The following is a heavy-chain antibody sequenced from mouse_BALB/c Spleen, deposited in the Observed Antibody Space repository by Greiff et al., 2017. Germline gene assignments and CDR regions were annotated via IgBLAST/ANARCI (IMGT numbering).Heavy chain of an antibody. Sequence: VQLQQFGAELVRPGVSVKISCKGSGYTFTDYAMHWVKQSHAKSLEWIGVISTYYGDASYNQKFKGKATMTVDKSSSTAYMELARLTSEDSAIYYCARGGNYGGYAMDYWGQGTSVTVSS. CDR1: GYTFTDYA. J-gene: IGHJ4*01. V-gene: IGHV1S137*01. CDR2: ISTYYGDA. D-gene: IGHD2-1*01. CDR3: ARGGNYGGYAMDY.